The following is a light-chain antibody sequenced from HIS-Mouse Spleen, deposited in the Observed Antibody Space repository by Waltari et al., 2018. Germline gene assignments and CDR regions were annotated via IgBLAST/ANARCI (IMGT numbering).Light chain of an antibody. CDR3: QAWDSSYSV. Sequence: SYELTQPPSVSVSPGQTASSTCSGDKFGDKYACWYQQKPGQSPVLVIYQDSKRPSGIPERFSGSNSGNTATLTISGTQAMDEADYYCQAWDSSYSVFGGGTKLTVL. CDR1: KFGDKY. CDR2: QDS. V-gene: IGLV3-1*01. J-gene: IGLJ2*01.